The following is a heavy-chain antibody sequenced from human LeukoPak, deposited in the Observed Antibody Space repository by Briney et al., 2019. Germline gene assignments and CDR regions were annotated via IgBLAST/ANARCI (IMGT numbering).Heavy chain of an antibody. CDR3: ARGPYDSSGPSPVNFDY. CDR1: GGTFSSYT. V-gene: IGHV1-69*02. J-gene: IGHJ4*02. CDR2: IIPILGIA. D-gene: IGHD3-22*01. Sequence: SVKVSCKASGGTFSSYTISWVRQAPGQGLEWMGRIIPILGIANYAQKFQGRATITADKSTSTAYMELSSLRSEDTAVYYCARGPYDSSGPSPVNFDYWGQGTLVTVSS.